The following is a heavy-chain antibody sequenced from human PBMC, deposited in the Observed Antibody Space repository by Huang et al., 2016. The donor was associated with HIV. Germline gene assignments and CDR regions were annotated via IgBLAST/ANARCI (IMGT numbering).Heavy chain of an antibody. Sequence: QVQLQESGPGLVKPSETLSLTCTVSGGSVSSPYWSWIRQPPAKGLEWIGNIYYRGNYNPSLKIRVTISVDTSNNQFSLKLSSVTAADTAVYYCARTSHYDFWSGHHWFDPWGQGTLVTVSS. D-gene: IGHD3-3*01. J-gene: IGHJ5*02. CDR1: GGSVSSPY. V-gene: IGHV4-59*02. CDR2: IYYRG. CDR3: ARTSHYDFWSGHHWFDP.